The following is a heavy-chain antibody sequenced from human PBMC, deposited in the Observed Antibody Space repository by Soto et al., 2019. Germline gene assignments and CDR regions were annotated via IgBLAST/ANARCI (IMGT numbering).Heavy chain of an antibody. Sequence: SETLSLTCAVSGYSISSSNWWGWIRQPPGKGLEWIGYIYYSGSTYYNPSLKSRVTMSVDTSKNQFSLKLSSVTAVDTAVYYCARTADSSGWYISYFDYWGQGTLVTVSS. CDR1: GYSISSSNW. CDR2: IYYSGST. J-gene: IGHJ4*02. CDR3: ARTADSSGWYISYFDY. V-gene: IGHV4-28*01. D-gene: IGHD6-19*01.